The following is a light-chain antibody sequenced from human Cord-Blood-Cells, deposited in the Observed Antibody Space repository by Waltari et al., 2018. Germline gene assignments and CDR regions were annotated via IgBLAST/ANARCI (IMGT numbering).Light chain of an antibody. J-gene: IGLJ3*02. V-gene: IGLV3-9*01. CDR2: RDS. CDR3: QVWDSSTADWV. Sequence: SYELTQPLSVSVALGKAASLTCGGNNIGRKKVHCYQQKPGQATVLVIYRDSNRPSGIPERFSGSNSGNTATLTISRAQAGDEADYYCQVWDSSTADWVFGGGTKLTVL. CDR1: NIGRKK.